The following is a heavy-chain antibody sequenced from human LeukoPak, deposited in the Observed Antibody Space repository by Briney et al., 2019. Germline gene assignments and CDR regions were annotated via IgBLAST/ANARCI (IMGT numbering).Heavy chain of an antibody. V-gene: IGHV3-21*01. CDR3: ARATGGNSADY. CDR2: ISSSSYI. D-gene: IGHD4-23*01. Sequence: GGSLRLSCAASGFTFSGYSMNWVRQAPGKGLEWVSSISSSSYIYYADSVKGRFTISRDNAKNSLYLQMNSLRAEDTAVYYCARATGGNSADYWGQGTLVTVSS. J-gene: IGHJ4*02. CDR1: GFTFSGYS.